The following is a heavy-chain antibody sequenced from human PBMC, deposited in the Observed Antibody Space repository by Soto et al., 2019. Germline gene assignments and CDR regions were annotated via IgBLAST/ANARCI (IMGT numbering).Heavy chain of an antibody. J-gene: IGHJ5*02. D-gene: IGHD2-2*01. CDR3: AREPTLQYPRLRSWFDP. Sequence: QVQLQQWGAGLLKPSETLSLTCAVYGGSFSGYYWSWIRQPPGKGLEWIGEINHSGSTNYNPSLKSRVTISVDTSKNQFSLKLSSVTAADTAVYYCAREPTLQYPRLRSWFDPWGQGTLVTVSS. CDR1: GGSFSGYY. V-gene: IGHV4-34*01. CDR2: INHSGST.